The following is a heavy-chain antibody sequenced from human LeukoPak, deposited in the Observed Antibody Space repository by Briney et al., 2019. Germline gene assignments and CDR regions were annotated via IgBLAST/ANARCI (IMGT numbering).Heavy chain of an antibody. Sequence: GGSLRLSCAASGFTFSRHWMSWVRQASGKGLEWVATIKQEGSEHYYVDSVKGRFTISRDDATNSLSPQMNSLRVEDTALYYCVRGPHYGAYTDYFDYWGRGTLVTVSS. J-gene: IGHJ4*02. CDR3: VRGPHYGAYTDYFDY. CDR1: GFTFSRHW. CDR2: IKQEGSEH. V-gene: IGHV3-7*01. D-gene: IGHD4-17*01.